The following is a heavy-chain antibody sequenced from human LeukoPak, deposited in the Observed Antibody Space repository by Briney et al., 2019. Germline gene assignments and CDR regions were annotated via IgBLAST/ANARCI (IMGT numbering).Heavy chain of an antibody. V-gene: IGHV3-21*01. Sequence: GGSLRLSCAASGFTFRSYAMSWVRQAPGKGLEWVSSISAESKYIIYADSVKGRFTISRDDAKDSLYLQMNSLRAEDTAVYYCASPLLWFGSDWGQGTLATVSS. CDR2: ISAESKYI. CDR1: GFTFRSYA. D-gene: IGHD3-10*01. J-gene: IGHJ4*02. CDR3: ASPLLWFGSD.